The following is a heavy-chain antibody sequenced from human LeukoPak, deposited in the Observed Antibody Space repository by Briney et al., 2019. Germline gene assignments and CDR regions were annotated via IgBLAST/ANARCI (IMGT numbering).Heavy chain of an antibody. J-gene: IGHJ4*02. D-gene: IGHD5-12*01. CDR2: ISGGSSAI. Sequence: QAGGSLRLSCSASGFIFSTHSMNWVRQTPGKGLEWVSYISGGSSAIYYADSVKGRFTISRDNAKNSLYLQMNSLRAEDTAVYYCASHIVATTIDYWGQGTLVTVSS. CDR3: ASHIVATTIDY. V-gene: IGHV3-48*04. CDR1: GFIFSTHS.